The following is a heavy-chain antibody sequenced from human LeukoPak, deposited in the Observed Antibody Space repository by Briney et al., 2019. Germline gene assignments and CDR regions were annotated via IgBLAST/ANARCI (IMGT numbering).Heavy chain of an antibody. Sequence: PGRSLRLSCAASGFTFSSYGMHWVRQAPGKGLEWVAVIWYDGSNKYYADSVKGRFTISRYNSKNTLYLQMNSLRAEDTAVYYCAKDHRVAVATNYYYYYMDVWGKGTTVTVSS. J-gene: IGHJ6*03. D-gene: IGHD6-19*01. CDR2: IWYDGSNK. V-gene: IGHV3-33*06. CDR1: GFTFSSYG. CDR3: AKDHRVAVATNYYYYYMDV.